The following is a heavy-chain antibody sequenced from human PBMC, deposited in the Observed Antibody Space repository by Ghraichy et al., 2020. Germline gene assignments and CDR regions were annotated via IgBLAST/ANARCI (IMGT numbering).Heavy chain of an antibody. V-gene: IGHV4-59*08. J-gene: IGHJ3*02. Sequence: SETLSLTCTVSGGSISSYYWSWIRQPPGKGLEWIGYIYFSGSTNYNPSLKSRVTISVDTSKNQFSLKLSSVTAADTAVYYCARPRHQWLPLDAFDIWGQGTVVTVSS. CDR1: GGSISSYY. D-gene: IGHD6-19*01. CDR2: IYFSGST. CDR3: ARPRHQWLPLDAFDI.